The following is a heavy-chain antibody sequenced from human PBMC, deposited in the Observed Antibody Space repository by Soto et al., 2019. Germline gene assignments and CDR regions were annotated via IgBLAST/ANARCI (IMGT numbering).Heavy chain of an antibody. CDR1: GFTVSSNY. J-gene: IGHJ3*02. Sequence: GGSLRLSCAASGFTVSSNYMSWVRQAPGKGLEWVSVIYSGGSTYYADSVKGRFTISRDNSKNTLYLQMNSLRAEDTAVYYCARDRRDHIVVVPAAPDAFDIWGQGTMVTVSS. D-gene: IGHD2-2*01. V-gene: IGHV3-66*01. CDR3: ARDRRDHIVVVPAAPDAFDI. CDR2: IYSGGST.